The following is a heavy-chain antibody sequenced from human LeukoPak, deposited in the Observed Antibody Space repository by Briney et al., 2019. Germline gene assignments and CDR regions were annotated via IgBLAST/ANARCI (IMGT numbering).Heavy chain of an antibody. CDR1: GGSISSSSYY. D-gene: IGHD6-25*01. CDR3: ARYPAAATYYYYYGMDV. J-gene: IGHJ6*02. V-gene: IGHV4-39*01. Sequence: SETLSLTCTVSGGSISSSSYYWGWIRQPPGTGLEWIGSIYYSGSTYYNPSLKSRVTISVDTSKNQFSLKLSSVTAADTAVYYCARYPAAATYYYYYGMDVWGQGTTVTVSS. CDR2: IYYSGST.